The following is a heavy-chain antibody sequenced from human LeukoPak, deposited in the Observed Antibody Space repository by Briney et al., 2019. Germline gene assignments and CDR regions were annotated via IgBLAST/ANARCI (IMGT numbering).Heavy chain of an antibody. V-gene: IGHV3-74*03. D-gene: IGHD3-10*01. CDR2: INADGTIT. CDR1: GFSFSSRW. J-gene: IGHJ4*02. Sequence: GGSLRLSCAASGFSFSSRWMHWVRQAPGKGLVWVSRINADGTITTYADSVKGRFTISRDNAKNTLYLQMNGLRADDTAVYYRVRDLGPGDSWGQGTLVTVSS. CDR3: VRDLGPGDS.